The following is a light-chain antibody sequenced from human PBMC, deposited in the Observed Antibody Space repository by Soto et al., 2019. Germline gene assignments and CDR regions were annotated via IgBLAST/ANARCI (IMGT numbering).Light chain of an antibody. Sequence: QSALTQPASVSGSPGQSITISCTGTNNDVGAYTYVSWYQQHPGKAPRLIIYEANKRPSGVSDRFSGSKSGNTASLTISALQAEDEADYSCCSFAGGATFVFGGGTKVTVL. CDR3: CSFAGGATFV. CDR1: NNDVGAYTY. V-gene: IGLV2-23*02. J-gene: IGLJ2*01. CDR2: EAN.